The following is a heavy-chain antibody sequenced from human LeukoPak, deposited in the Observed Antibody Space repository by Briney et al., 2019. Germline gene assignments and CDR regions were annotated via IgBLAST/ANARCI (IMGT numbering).Heavy chain of an antibody. D-gene: IGHD3-10*01. V-gene: IGHV3-21*01. Sequence: GGSLRLSCAASGFTFSSYSMNWVRQAPGKGLEWVSSISSRSSYIYYADSVKGRFTISRDNAKNSLYLQMNSLRAEDTAVYYCARGAAMVRSKFDYWGQGTLVTVSS. CDR2: ISSRSSYI. J-gene: IGHJ4*02. CDR1: GFTFSSYS. CDR3: ARGAAMVRSKFDY.